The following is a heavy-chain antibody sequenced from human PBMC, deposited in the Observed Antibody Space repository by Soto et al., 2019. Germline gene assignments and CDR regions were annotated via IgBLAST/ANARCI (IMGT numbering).Heavy chain of an antibody. J-gene: IGHJ4*02. D-gene: IGHD6-19*01. CDR2: INAGNGNT. V-gene: IGHV1-3*01. Sequence: QVQLVQSGAEAKKPGASVKVSCKASGYTFTGYAMHWVRQAPGQRLEWMGWINAGNGNTKYSQKFQGRGTITRDTSASTAYMELSSLRSEDTAVYYCARAVAVPADFDYWGQGTLVTVSS. CDR3: ARAVAVPADFDY. CDR1: GYTFTGYA.